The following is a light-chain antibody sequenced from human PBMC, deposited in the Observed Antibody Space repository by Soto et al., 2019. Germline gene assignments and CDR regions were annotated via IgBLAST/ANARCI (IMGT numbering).Light chain of an antibody. J-gene: IGKJ2*01. CDR1: QSVSSNY. V-gene: IGKV3-20*01. CDR3: QRYGSSPYT. CDR2: GAS. Sequence: IVLTQSPGTLSLSPGERATLSCRASQSVSSNYLAWYQQKPGQAARLLIYGASNRATAIADRFSGSGSATDFTLTISRVDPEDFAVYYCQRYGSSPYTFGQGTRLDI.